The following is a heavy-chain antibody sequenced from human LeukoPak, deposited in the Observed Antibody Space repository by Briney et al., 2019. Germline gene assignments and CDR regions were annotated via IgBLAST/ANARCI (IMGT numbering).Heavy chain of an antibody. CDR1: GGSISSSHW. J-gene: IGHJ4*02. CDR2: IYHSGSI. V-gene: IGHV4-4*02. D-gene: IGHD6-13*01. Sequence: SETLSLTCTVSGGSISSSHWWSWVRQPPGKGLEWIGEIYHSGSINYNPSLKSRVTISIDKSKNQFSLKLSSVTAADAAVYYCASLYGSSWPPFDYWGQGTLVTVSS. CDR3: ASLYGSSWPPFDY.